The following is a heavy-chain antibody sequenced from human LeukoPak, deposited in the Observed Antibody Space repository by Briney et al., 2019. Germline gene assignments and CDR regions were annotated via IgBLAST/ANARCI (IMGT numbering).Heavy chain of an antibody. Sequence: SETLSLTCTVSGGSISSGSYYWSWIRQPAGKGLEWIGRIYTSGSTNYNPSLKSRVTISVDTSKNQFSLKLSSVTAADTAVYYCARVGSATYYDILTGYYKAYYYYYMDVWGKGTTVTISS. CDR2: IYTSGST. CDR1: GGSISSGSYY. D-gene: IGHD3-9*01. V-gene: IGHV4-61*02. CDR3: ARVGSATYYDILTGYYKAYYYYYMDV. J-gene: IGHJ6*03.